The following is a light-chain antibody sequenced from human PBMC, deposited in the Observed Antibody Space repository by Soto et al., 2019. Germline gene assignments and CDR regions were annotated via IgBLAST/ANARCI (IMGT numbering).Light chain of an antibody. Sequence: EIVLTQSPGTLSLSPGERATLSCWASQSVSFSYLAWYQQKPGQAPRLLIYGASSRAAGIPNRFSGSGSGRDFTLTISRLEPEDFAVYYCQQYGSSPRTFGQGTKLEIK. CDR3: QQYGSSPRT. J-gene: IGKJ2*01. V-gene: IGKV3-20*01. CDR1: QSVSFSY. CDR2: GAS.